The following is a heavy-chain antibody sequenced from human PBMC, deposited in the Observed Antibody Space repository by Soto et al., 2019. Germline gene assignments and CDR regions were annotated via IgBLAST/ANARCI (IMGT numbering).Heavy chain of an antibody. J-gene: IGHJ4*02. V-gene: IGHV4-4*02. CDR1: GGSIRSNNR. D-gene: IGHD1-26*01. CDR3: ARVYSGSYSDY. Sequence: SETLSLTCAVSGGSIRSNNRWSWVRQPPGKGLEWIGEIFHSGSTNYNPSPKTRVTISVDKSKNQFSLKLSSVTAADTAVYYCARVYSGSYSDYWGQGTLVTVSS. CDR2: IFHSGST.